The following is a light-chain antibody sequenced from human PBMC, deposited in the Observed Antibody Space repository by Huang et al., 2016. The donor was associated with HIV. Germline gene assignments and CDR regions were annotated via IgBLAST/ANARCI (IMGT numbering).Light chain of an antibody. CDR3: QQYQNWPYT. J-gene: IGKJ2*01. V-gene: IGKV3-15*01. CDR2: GAS. Sequence: EIIMTQSPATLSLSPGEGASLSCRANQSVATNLAWYLHRPGQSPRILIFGASTRASGLPGRFSGSGSGTQFTLTVSGLQSEDFAVYYCQQYQNWPYTFGQGTKLEI. CDR1: QSVATN.